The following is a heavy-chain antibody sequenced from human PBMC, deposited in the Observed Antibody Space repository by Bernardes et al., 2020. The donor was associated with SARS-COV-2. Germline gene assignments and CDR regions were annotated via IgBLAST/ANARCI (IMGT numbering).Heavy chain of an antibody. CDR3: AKDYCDRDCDFLDH. Sequence: GGSLRLSCAASGFTLSDFAMSWVRQTPGKGLEWVSGSGGGGAGTYYADFVKGRFTISRDNSKNTLFLQMNSLRAEDTAIYYCAKDYCDRDCDFLDHWGQGTRVTVSS. CDR2: SGGGGAGT. J-gene: IGHJ4*02. CDR1: GFTLSDFA. V-gene: IGHV3-23*01. D-gene: IGHD2-21*01.